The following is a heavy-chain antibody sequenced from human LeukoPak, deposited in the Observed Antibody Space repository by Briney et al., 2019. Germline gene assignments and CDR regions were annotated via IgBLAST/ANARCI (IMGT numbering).Heavy chain of an antibody. J-gene: IGHJ3*02. CDR3: ANSIVGTTLYFRDAFDI. D-gene: IGHD1-26*01. CDR1: GGSVSSSRNY. CDR2: IFYSGNT. V-gene: IGHV4-39*01. Sequence: PSETLSLTCSVSGGSVSSSRNYWGWIRQPPGKGLEWTAGIFYSGNTYYSPSLKSRVTISVDTSKNQFSLKLSAVTAADTAVYYCANSIVGTTLYFRDAFDIWGQGTMVTVSS.